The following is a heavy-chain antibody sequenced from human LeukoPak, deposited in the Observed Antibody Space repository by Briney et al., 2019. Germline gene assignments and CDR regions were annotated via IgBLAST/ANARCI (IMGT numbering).Heavy chain of an antibody. V-gene: IGHV3-48*03. CDR2: ISSSGSTI. D-gene: IGHD2-2*01. Sequence: GGSLRLSCAASGFTFSSYEMNWVRQAPGKGLEWVSYISSSGSTIYYADSVKGRFTISRDNAKNSLYLQMNSLRAEDTAVYYCAREYRAFVAVPAASGWFDPWGQGTLVTVSS. CDR3: AREYRAFVAVPAASGWFDP. CDR1: GFTFSSYE. J-gene: IGHJ5*02.